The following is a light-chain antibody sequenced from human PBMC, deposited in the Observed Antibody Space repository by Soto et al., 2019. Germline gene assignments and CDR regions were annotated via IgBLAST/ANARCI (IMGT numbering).Light chain of an antibody. CDR3: QQYGKLPIT. CDR2: TAS. V-gene: IGKV1-39*01. CDR1: QTIDIY. J-gene: IGKJ5*01. Sequence: DIQLTQSPSSLSASVGDSVTITCRASQTIDIYLNWYQQKPGKAPKLLIYTASGVHTGVPSRFSGSGSGTDFTLTISSLEPEDFAVYYCQQYGKLPITFGQGTRLEIK.